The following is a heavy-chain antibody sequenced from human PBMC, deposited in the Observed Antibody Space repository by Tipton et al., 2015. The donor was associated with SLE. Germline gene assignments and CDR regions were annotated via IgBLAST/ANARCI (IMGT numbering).Heavy chain of an antibody. Sequence: RLSCAASGFTFSSYSMNWVRQAPGKGLEWVSSISSSSSYIYYADSVKGRFTISRDNAKNSLYLQMNSLRAEDTAVYYCARDQYNWNFDAFDIWGQGTMVTVSS. CDR3: ARDQYNWNFDAFDI. J-gene: IGHJ3*02. CDR1: GFTFSSYS. D-gene: IGHD1-7*01. V-gene: IGHV3-21*04. CDR2: ISSSSSYI.